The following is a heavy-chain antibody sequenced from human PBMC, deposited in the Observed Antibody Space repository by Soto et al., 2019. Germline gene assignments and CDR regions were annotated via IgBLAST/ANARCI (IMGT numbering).Heavy chain of an antibody. J-gene: IGHJ4*02. CDR1: GFSLSTSGVN. CDR3: AQRKARGGTLISDY. Sequence: QITLKESGPTLVKPTQTLTLTCTFSGFSLSTSGVNVGWIRQPPGKALEWLALIYWDDDKRYSPSLKSRLTIPKDTSKNQVVLTMTNMDPVDTGTYYCAQRKARGGTLISDYWGQGTLVTVSS. D-gene: IGHD3-16*01. V-gene: IGHV2-5*02. CDR2: IYWDDDK.